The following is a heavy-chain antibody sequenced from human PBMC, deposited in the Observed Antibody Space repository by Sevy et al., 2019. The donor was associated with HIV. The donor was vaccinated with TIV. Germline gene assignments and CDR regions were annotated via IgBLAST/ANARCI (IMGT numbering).Heavy chain of an antibody. CDR1: GYTFTSYD. D-gene: IGHD3-10*01. CDR2: MNPNSGNT. J-gene: IGHJ6*02. V-gene: IGHV1-8*01. Sequence: ASVKVSCKASGYTFTSYDINWVRRATGQGLEWMGWMNPNSGNTGYAQKFQGRVTMTRNTSISTAYMELSSLRSEDTAVYYCARLRITMVRGDLYGMDVWGQGTTVTVSS. CDR3: ARLRITMVRGDLYGMDV.